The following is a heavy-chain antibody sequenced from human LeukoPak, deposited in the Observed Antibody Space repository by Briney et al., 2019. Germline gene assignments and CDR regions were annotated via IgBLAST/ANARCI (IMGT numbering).Heavy chain of an antibody. CDR1: GFRFSSYG. Sequence: GKSLRLSCAASGFRFSSYGMDWVRQSPGKGLDWVAVIWYDGRNKYYADSVKGRFTISRDNSKNMVYLQMNSLRAEDTAVYYCAREGIAVAGGGYFDYWGQGTLVTVSS. J-gene: IGHJ4*02. CDR2: IWYDGRNK. V-gene: IGHV3-33*01. D-gene: IGHD6-19*01. CDR3: AREGIAVAGGGYFDY.